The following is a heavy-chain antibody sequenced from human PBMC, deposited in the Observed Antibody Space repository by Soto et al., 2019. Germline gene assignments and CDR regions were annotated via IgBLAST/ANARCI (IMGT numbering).Heavy chain of an antibody. D-gene: IGHD5-12*01. J-gene: IGHJ4*02. V-gene: IGHV5-51*01. Sequence: GESLKISCKGSGYTFSAYWIAWVRQMPGKGLEWMGLIFPSDSDTRYSPSFQGQVTISVDKSISTAYLQWSSLKASDTAIYYCARQYVSVPTIPMLSYGFWGQGTLVTVSS. CDR1: GYTFSAYW. CDR2: IFPSDSDT. CDR3: ARQYVSVPTIPMLSYGF.